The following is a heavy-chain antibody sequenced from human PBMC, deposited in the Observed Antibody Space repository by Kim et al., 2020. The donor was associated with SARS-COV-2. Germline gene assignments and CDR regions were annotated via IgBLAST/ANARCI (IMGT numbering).Heavy chain of an antibody. CDR2: IYYSGST. Sequence: SETLSLTCTVSGGSISSYYWSWIRQPPGKGLEWIGYIYYSGSTNYNPSLKSRVTISVDTSKNQFSLKLSSVTAADTAVYYCARTLVGATDDAFVIWGPGT. J-gene: IGHJ3*02. D-gene: IGHD1-26*01. CDR3: ARTLVGATDDAFVI. V-gene: IGHV4-59*13. CDR1: GGSISSYY.